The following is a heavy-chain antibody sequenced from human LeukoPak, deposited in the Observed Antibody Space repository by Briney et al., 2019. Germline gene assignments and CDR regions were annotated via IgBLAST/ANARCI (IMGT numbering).Heavy chain of an antibody. J-gene: IGHJ4*02. Sequence: GGSLRLSCAASGFTFSSYAMHWVRQAPGKGLEWVAFISYDGSNKYYADSVKGRFTISRDNSKNTLYLQMNSLRPEDTAVYYCARAEYTTTPRIDYWGQGTLVTVSS. CDR1: GFTFSSYA. V-gene: IGHV3-30-3*01. CDR2: ISYDGSNK. CDR3: ARAEYTTTPRIDY. D-gene: IGHD6-6*01.